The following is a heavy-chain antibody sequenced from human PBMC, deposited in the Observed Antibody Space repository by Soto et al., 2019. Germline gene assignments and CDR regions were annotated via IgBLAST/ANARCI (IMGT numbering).Heavy chain of an antibody. J-gene: IGHJ4*02. D-gene: IGHD3-22*01. V-gene: IGHV3-23*01. CDR3: AKDLNYYDSSGYYLFVPFDY. CDR2: ISGSGGST. Sequence: PGGSLRLSCAASGFTFSSYAMSWVRQAPGKGLEWVSAISGSGGSTYYADSVKGRFTISRDNSKNTLYLQMNSLRAEDTAVYYCAKDLNYYDSSGYYLFVPFDYWGQGTLVTVS. CDR1: GFTFSSYA.